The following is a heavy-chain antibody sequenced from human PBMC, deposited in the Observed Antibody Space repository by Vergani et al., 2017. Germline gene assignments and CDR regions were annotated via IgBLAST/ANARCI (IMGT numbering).Heavy chain of an antibody. CDR1: GFTFSSYA. D-gene: IGHD6-13*01. V-gene: IGHV3-30-3*01. CDR3: ARDGIAAALDY. CDR2: ISYDGSNK. Sequence: QVQLVESGGGVVQPGRSLRLSCAASGFTFSSYAMHWVRQAPGKGLEWVAVISYDGSNKYYADSVKGRFTISRDNSKNTLYLQMKSLRAEDTAVYYCARDGIAAALDYWGQGTLVTVSS. J-gene: IGHJ4*02.